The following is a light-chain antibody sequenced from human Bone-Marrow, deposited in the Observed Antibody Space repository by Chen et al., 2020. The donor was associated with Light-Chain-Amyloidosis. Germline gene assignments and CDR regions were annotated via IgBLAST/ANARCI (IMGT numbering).Light chain of an antibody. CDR3: QSYDSTVTGPWV. CDR1: SSYD. Sequence: QSVLTQPSPASGAPGQRVTLSCTGTSSYDVNWYQQLPGTAPKLLIYADTDRPSGVPDRFSGFKSGTSASLAITGLQADDEGDYYCQSYDSTVTGPWVFGGGTKLTVL. V-gene: IGLV1-40*01. J-gene: IGLJ3*02. CDR2: ADT.